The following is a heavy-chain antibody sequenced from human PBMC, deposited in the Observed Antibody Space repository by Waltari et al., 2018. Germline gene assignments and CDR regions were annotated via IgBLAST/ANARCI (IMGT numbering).Heavy chain of an antibody. CDR1: GYTFSDTY. CDR3: ATALGDSSSASRPFDF. Sequence: EVQLLQSGAELTEPGTTVRISCKVSGYTFSDTYIQWVQQAPGKGLRWMGLVDPEDGETIYADNFQGRVTISADTSTDTAFMELSSLRSEDTAVFYCATALGDSSSASRPFDFWGQGTMITVSS. J-gene: IGHJ3*01. V-gene: IGHV1-69-2*01. D-gene: IGHD6-19*01. CDR2: VDPEDGET.